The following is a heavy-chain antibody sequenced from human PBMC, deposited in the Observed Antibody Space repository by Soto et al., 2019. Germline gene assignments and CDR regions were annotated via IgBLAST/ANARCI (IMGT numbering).Heavy chain of an antibody. J-gene: IGHJ3*02. V-gene: IGHV3-23*01. D-gene: IGHD6-19*01. CDR2: ISGSGGST. CDR3: TASSGWYNAFDI. CDR1: GFTFSSYA. Sequence: HPGGSLRLSCAASGFTFSSYAMSWVRQAPGKGLEWVSAISGSGGSTYYADSVKGRFTISRDNSKNTLYLQMNSLRAEETALYYCTASSGWYNAFDIWGQGTMVTVSS.